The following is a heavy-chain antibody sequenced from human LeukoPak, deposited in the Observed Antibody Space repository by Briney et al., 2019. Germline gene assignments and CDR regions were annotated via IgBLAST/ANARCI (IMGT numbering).Heavy chain of an antibody. V-gene: IGHV3-30*18. J-gene: IGHJ4*02. CDR1: GFTFSSYG. D-gene: IGHD3-22*01. CDR2: ISYDGSNK. Sequence: GGSLRLSCAASGFTFSSYGMHWVRQAPGKGLEWVAVISYDGSNKYYADSVKGRFTISRGNSKNTLYLQMNSLRAEDTAVYYCAKSGYHGSSGYNWGQGTLVTVSS. CDR3: AKSGYHGSSGYN.